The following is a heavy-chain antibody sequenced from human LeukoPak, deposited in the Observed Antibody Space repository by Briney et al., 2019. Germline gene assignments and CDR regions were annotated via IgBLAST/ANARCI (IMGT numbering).Heavy chain of an antibody. Sequence: GGSLRLSCVASGFSFSDYGIYWVRQAPGNGLEWLTFIRYDGNSRLYADSVRDRFTISRDDSRNTVYLQMSSLRPEDTALYYCARGGYDWGLGYWGQGALVTVSS. D-gene: IGHD3-16*01. CDR1: GFSFSDYG. CDR2: IRYDGNSR. J-gene: IGHJ4*02. V-gene: IGHV3-30*02. CDR3: ARGGYDWGLGY.